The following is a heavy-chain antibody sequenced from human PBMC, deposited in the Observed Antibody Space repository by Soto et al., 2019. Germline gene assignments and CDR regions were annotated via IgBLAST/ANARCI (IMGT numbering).Heavy chain of an antibody. D-gene: IGHD3-16*01. V-gene: IGHV4-31*03. CDR3: ARGWDYYGRDG. CDR1: AGALSSDDYY. CDR2: IYYRGNT. Sequence: PSVTLSLTCPVSAGALSSDDYYWHWTRRRPGKGLEWIGNIYYRGNTNYNPSLKSRIIMSMDTSENQFSLKLTSVTAADTAVYYCARGWDYYGRDGWGQGTTVTVS. J-gene: IGHJ6*02.